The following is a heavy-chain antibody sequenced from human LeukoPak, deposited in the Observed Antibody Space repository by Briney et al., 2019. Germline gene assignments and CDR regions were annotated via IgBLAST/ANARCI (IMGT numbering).Heavy chain of an antibody. Sequence: KPSETLSLTCTVSGGSISSYYWSWIRQPPGKGLEWIGYIYYSGSTNYNPSLKSRVTISVDTSKNQFSLKLSSVTAADTAVYYCARGVWTDGLGTAAAPREYYYYYMDVWGKGTTVTVSS. V-gene: IGHV4-59*01. CDR1: GGSISSYY. J-gene: IGHJ6*03. CDR3: ARGVWTDGLGTAAAPREYYYYYMDV. CDR2: IYYSGST. D-gene: IGHD6-13*01.